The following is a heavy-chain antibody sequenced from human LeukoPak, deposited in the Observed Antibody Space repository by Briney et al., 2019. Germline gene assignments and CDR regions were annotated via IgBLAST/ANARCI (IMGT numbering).Heavy chain of an antibody. J-gene: IGHJ3*02. CDR1: GGPIRSGGYS. CDR2: IYYSGAT. Sequence: PSQTLSLTCAVSGGPIRSGGYSWSWIRQPPGKGLEWIGYIYYSGATYYNPSLKTRVTISVDTSKNQFSLKLSSVTAADTAVYYCARDKDGSGTDGAFDIWGQGTMVTVSS. CDR3: ARDKDGSGTDGAFDI. V-gene: IGHV4-30-4*07. D-gene: IGHD3-10*01.